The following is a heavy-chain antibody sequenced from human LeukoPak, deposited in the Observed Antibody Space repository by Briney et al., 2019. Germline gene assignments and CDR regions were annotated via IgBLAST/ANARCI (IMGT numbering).Heavy chain of an antibody. CDR2: IRSDSSGT. D-gene: IGHD3-22*01. J-gene: IGHJ4*02. V-gene: IGHV3-48*04. CDR3: ARGQDYYDSSGYYYDLYYFDY. Sequence: GGSLRLSCAASGFSFSSYSMNWVRQPPGKGLELISYIRSDSSGTYYADSVKGRFTISRDNAKNSLYLQMNSLRAEDTAVYYCARGQDYYDSSGYYYDLYYFDYWGQGTLVTVSS. CDR1: GFSFSSYS.